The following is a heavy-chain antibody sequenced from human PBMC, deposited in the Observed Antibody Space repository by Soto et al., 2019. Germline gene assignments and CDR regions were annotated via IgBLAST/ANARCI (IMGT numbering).Heavy chain of an antibody. V-gene: IGHV1-69*12. Sequence: QVQLVQSGAEVKKPGSSVKVSCKVSGGTFSNYAIDWVRLAPGHGLEWMGGIVPIFGTTYYTQKFQGRATIIAEDSTTTAYLEISSLRSEDTAIYYCARVEAVAGLYNYHGLDVWGQGTAVTVSS. CDR3: ARVEAVAGLYNYHGLDV. CDR1: GGTFSNYA. J-gene: IGHJ6*02. D-gene: IGHD6-19*01. CDR2: IVPIFGTT.